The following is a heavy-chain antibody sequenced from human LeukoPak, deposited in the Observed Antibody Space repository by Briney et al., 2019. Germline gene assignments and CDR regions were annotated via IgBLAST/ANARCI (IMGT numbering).Heavy chain of an antibody. CDR1: GYTLTDYY. J-gene: IGHJ5*02. CDR2: ADPEDGEA. V-gene: IGHV1-69-2*01. Sequence: ASVKVSCKASGYTLTDYYMHWVRQAPGKGLEWMGRADPEDGEAIYAAKFQGRVTITADTSIDTVYMELSSLRSEDTAVYYCVTPTREKTVAAVYLSWGQGTQATVSS. CDR3: VTPTREKTVAAVYLS. D-gene: IGHD2-15*01.